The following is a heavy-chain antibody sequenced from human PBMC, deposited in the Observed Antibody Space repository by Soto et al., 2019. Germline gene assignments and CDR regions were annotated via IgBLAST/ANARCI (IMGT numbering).Heavy chain of an antibody. Sequence: PGESLKISCKGSGYSFTSYWIGWVRQMPGKGLEWMGIIYPGDSDTRYSPSFQGQVTISADKSISTAYLQWSSLKASDTAMYYCAGPPEGYCSGGSCYSLVFFDYWGQGTLVTVSS. D-gene: IGHD2-15*01. CDR2: IYPGDSDT. J-gene: IGHJ4*02. CDR1: GYSFTSYW. CDR3: AGPPEGYCSGGSCYSLVFFDY. V-gene: IGHV5-51*01.